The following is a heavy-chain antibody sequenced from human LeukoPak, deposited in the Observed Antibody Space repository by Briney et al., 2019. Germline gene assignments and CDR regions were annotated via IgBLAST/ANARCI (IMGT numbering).Heavy chain of an antibody. CDR2: IYYGGSA. CDR1: GGSISRFY. CDR3: ARGPEWYYFDH. Sequence: SEILSLTCTVSGGSISRFYCNWIRQTPGKGLEWIGYIYYGGSAIYSPSLKSRVTISVDTSKNQFSLRLTSVTAADTAVYYCARGPEWYYFDHWGQGTLVTVSS. D-gene: IGHD3-3*01. V-gene: IGHV4-59*08. J-gene: IGHJ4*02.